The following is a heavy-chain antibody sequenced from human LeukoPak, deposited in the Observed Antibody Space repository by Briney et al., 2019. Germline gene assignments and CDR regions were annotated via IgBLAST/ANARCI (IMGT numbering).Heavy chain of an antibody. CDR2: IYPGDSDT. D-gene: IGHD1-14*01. J-gene: IGHJ4*02. CDR1: GYSFTSYW. CDR3: ARSVHAETRGFDY. V-gene: IGHV5-51*01. Sequence: GESLKISCKGSGYSFTSYWIGWVRQMPGKGQEWMGIIYPGDSDTRYSPSFQGQVTISADKSISTAYLQWSSLKASDTAMYYCARSVHAETRGFDYWGQGTLVTVSS.